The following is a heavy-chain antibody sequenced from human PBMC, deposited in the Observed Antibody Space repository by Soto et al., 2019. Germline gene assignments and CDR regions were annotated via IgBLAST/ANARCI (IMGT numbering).Heavy chain of an antibody. CDR2: INPNSGVT. CDR1: GDTFTGYY. D-gene: IGHD5-12*01. Sequence: QVQLVQSGAEVKKPGASVTVSCRASGDTFTGYYMHWVRQAPGQGLEWMGWINPNSGVTKYAQQFQGWVTMTRDTSIRTVYMQLSRLRSDDTAVYYGARESGGATATLDYYYFYMDVWGTGTTVTVSS. CDR3: ARESGGATATLDYYYFYMDV. J-gene: IGHJ6*03. V-gene: IGHV1-2*04.